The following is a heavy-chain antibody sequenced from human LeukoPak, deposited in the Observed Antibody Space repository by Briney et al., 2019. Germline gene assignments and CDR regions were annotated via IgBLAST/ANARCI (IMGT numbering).Heavy chain of an antibody. CDR1: GGTFSSYA. V-gene: IGHV1-69*13. J-gene: IGHJ4*02. CDR2: IIPIFGTA. Sequence: SVKVSCKASGGTFSSYAISWVRQAPGQGLEWMGGIIPIFGTANYAQKFQGRVTITADESTSTAYMELSSLRSEDTAVYYCARDVRGAHYFDYWGQGTLVTVSS. CDR3: ARDVRGAHYFDY. D-gene: IGHD3-10*01.